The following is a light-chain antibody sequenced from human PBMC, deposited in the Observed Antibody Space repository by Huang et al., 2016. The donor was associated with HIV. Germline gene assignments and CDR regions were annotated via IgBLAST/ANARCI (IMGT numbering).Light chain of an antibody. Sequence: DIQMTQSPASLSASVRDRVTIPCRASQSITSYLNWSQQKPGKAPKLLIYGASRLQSGVPSRFSGSGSGTDFTLTISNLQPEDFATYYCQQSYSIPYTFGQGTKVEIK. J-gene: IGKJ2*01. V-gene: IGKV1-39*01. CDR3: QQSYSIPYT. CDR1: QSITSY. CDR2: GAS.